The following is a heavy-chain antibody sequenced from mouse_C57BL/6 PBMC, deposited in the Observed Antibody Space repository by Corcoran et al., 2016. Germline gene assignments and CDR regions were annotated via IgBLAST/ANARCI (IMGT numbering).Heavy chain of an antibody. CDR1: GYTFTTYG. Sequence: QIQLVQSGPELKKPGETVKISCKASGYTFTTYGMSWVKQAPGKGLKWMGWINTYSGVPTYADDFKGRFAFSLETSASTAYLQINNLKNEDTDTYFLALLCYWYFDVWGTGTTVTVSS. V-gene: IGHV9-3*01. CDR2: INTYSGVP. D-gene: IGHD2-10*01. J-gene: IGHJ1*03. CDR3: ALLCYWYFDV.